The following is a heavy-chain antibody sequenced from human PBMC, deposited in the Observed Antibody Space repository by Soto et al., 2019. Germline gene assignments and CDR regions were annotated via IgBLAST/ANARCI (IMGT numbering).Heavy chain of an antibody. D-gene: IGHD1-26*01. V-gene: IGHV1-69*06. CDR3: ARVAQVGSGWFDP. CDR2: IIPLFGTT. CDR1: GGTFSSHA. Sequence: QVQLLQSGAEVKKPGSSMNVSCKTLGGTFSSHAVNWLRQAPGQGFEWIGGIIPLFGTTNFAQKFQGRVTIIADISTSTVYMALSSLRFEDTALYYCARVAQVGSGWFDPWGQGTRVTVSS. J-gene: IGHJ5*02.